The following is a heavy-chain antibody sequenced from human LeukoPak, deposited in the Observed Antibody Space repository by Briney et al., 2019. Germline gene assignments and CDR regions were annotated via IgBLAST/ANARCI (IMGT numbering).Heavy chain of an antibody. Sequence: GGSLRLSCAASAFNFSNYAMHWVRQAPGKGLEWVASIRYDGSNKYYADYVKGRFTISRDNSKNTLYLQMNSLRAEDTAVYYCAKEGLVGIAAAGTRYYYYMDVWGKGTTVTISS. V-gene: IGHV3-30*02. J-gene: IGHJ6*03. CDR2: IRYDGSNK. CDR3: AKEGLVGIAAAGTRYYYYMDV. CDR1: AFNFSNYA. D-gene: IGHD6-13*01.